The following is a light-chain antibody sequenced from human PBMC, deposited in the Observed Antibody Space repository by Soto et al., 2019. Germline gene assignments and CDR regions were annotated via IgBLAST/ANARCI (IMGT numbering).Light chain of an antibody. Sequence: EIVLTQSPGTLSLSPGERATLSCRASQSVSNNYLAWYQQKPGQAPRLLIYGASNRATGIPDRFSGRGSGTDFSLTISRLEPGDFAVYYCQHYGDSLSITFGQGTRLEIK. J-gene: IGKJ5*01. CDR3: QHYGDSLSIT. CDR1: QSVSNNY. V-gene: IGKV3-20*01. CDR2: GAS.